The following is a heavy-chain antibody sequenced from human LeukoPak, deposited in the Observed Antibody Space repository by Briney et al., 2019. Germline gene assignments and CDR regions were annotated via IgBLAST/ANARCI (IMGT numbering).Heavy chain of an antibody. CDR1: GFTFSDYY. Sequence: GGSLRLSCAASGFTFSDYYMSWIRQAPGKGLEWVSAFSGSGGSTYYADSVKGRFTISRDNSKNTLYLQMNSLRAEDTAIYYCAMIVVVINYFDYWGQGTLVTVSS. CDR3: AMIVVVINYFDY. J-gene: IGHJ4*02. D-gene: IGHD3-22*01. CDR2: FSGSGGST. V-gene: IGHV3-23*01.